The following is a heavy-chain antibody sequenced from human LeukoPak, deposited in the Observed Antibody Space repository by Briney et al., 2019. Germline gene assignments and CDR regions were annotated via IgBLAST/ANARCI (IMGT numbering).Heavy chain of an antibody. J-gene: IGHJ4*02. Sequence: QPGGSLRLSCAASGFTVSSNYMSWVRQAPGKGLEWVSVIYSGGSTYYADFVKGRFTISRDNSKNTLYLQMNSLRAEDTAVYYCARYYYGSGSLDYWGQGTLVTVSS. CDR3: ARYYYGSGSLDY. V-gene: IGHV3-66*01. D-gene: IGHD3-10*01. CDR2: IYSGGST. CDR1: GFTVSSNY.